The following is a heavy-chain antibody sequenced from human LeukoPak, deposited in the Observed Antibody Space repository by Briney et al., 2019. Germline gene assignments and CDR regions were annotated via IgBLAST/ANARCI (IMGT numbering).Heavy chain of an antibody. CDR2: IYYSGST. J-gene: IGHJ4*02. Sequence: PSETLSLTCAVYGGSFSGYYWSWIRQPPGKGLEWIGYIYYSGSTNYNPSLKSRVTISVDTSKNQFSLKLSSVTAADTAVYYCARFPAFDYWGQGTLVTVSS. CDR1: GGSFSGYY. V-gene: IGHV4-59*08. CDR3: ARFPAFDY.